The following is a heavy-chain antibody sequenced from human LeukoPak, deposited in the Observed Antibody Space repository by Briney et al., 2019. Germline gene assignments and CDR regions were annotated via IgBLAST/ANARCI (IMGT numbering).Heavy chain of an antibody. D-gene: IGHD2-2*02. CDR2: INHSGST. CDR1: GGSISSSSYY. J-gene: IGHJ5*02. CDR3: ARDGYCSSTSCYTALRRKRNWFDP. Sequence: PSETLSLTCTVSGGSISSSSYYWSWIRQPPGKGLEWIGEINHSGSTNYNPSLKSRVTISVDTSKNQFSLKLSSVTAADTAVYYCARDGYCSSTSCYTALRRKRNWFDPWGQGTLVTVSS. V-gene: IGHV4-39*07.